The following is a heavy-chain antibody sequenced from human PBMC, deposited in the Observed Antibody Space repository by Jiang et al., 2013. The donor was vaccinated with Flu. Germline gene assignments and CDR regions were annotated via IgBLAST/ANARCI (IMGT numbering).Heavy chain of an antibody. V-gene: IGHV4-39*01. D-gene: IGHD1-1*01. Sequence: PGLVKPSETLSLTCTVSGGSISSSSYYWGWIRQPPGKGLEWIGSIYYSGSTYYNPSLKSRVTISVDTSKNQFSLKLSSVTAADTAVYYCATWPGTTGLAFDYWGQGTLVTVSS. CDR2: IYYSGST. CDR1: GGSISSSSYY. J-gene: IGHJ4*02. CDR3: ATWPGTTGLAFDY.